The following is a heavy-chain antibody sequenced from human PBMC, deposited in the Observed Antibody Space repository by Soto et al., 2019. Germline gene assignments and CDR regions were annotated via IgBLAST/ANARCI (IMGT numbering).Heavy chain of an antibody. J-gene: IGHJ4*02. V-gene: IGHV3-66*01. D-gene: IGHD3-22*01. CDR1: GFTFSRNA. CDR3: AKEWVYDSSGWSFDY. Sequence: PGGSLRLSCAASGFTFSRNAMSWVRQAPGKGLEWIANVYSGERAYYADSVKGRFTIFRDISTNTLNLQMNSLRVEDTAVYYCAKEWVYDSSGWSFDYWGQGTLVTVSS. CDR2: VYSGERA.